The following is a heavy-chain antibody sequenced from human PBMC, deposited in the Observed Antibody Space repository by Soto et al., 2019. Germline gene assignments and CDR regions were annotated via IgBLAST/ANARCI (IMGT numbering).Heavy chain of an antibody. CDR2: ISYDGSNK. D-gene: IGHD4-17*01. V-gene: IGHV3-30*18. J-gene: IGHJ4*02. CDR1: GFTFSSYG. Sequence: LRLSCAASGFTFSSYGMHWVRQAPGKGLEWVAVISYDGSNKYYADSVKGRFTISRDNSKNTLYLQMNSLRAEDTAVYYCAKKPTRAYGDYVQFDYWGQGTLVTVSS. CDR3: AKKPTRAYGDYVQFDY.